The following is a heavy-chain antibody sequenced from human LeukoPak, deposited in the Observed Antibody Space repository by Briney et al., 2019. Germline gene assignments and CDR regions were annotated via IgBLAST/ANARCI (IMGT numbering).Heavy chain of an antibody. V-gene: IGHV1-69*06. J-gene: IGHJ4*02. Sequence: SVKVSCKASGGTFSSYAISWVRQAPGQGLEWMGGIIPIFGTANYAQKFQGRVTITADKSTSTAYTELSSLRSEDTAVYYCARGTIAVAGYFDYWGQGTLVTVSS. CDR2: IIPIFGTA. CDR1: GGTFSSYA. D-gene: IGHD6-19*01. CDR3: ARGTIAVAGYFDY.